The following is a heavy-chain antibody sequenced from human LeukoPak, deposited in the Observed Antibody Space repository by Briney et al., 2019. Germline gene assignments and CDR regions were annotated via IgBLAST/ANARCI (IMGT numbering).Heavy chain of an antibody. CDR2: IIPIFGTT. D-gene: IGHD3-22*01. V-gene: IGHV1-69*13. Sequence: GASVKVSCKASGGTFSSYTITWVRQAPGQGLEWMGGIIPIFGTTNYAQKFQGRVTITADQSTSTAYMELSSLRSEDTAMYYCARDPIPHYYDGSAYLNWFDPWGQGTLVTVSS. J-gene: IGHJ5*02. CDR3: ARDPIPHYYDGSAYLNWFDP. CDR1: GGTFSSYT.